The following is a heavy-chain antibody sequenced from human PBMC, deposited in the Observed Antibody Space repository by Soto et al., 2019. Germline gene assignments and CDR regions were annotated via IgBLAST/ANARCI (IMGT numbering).Heavy chain of an antibody. CDR1: RGTFSSYA. V-gene: IGHV1-69*12. D-gene: IGHD3-3*01. Sequence: QVQLVQSGAEVKKPGSSVKVSCKASRGTFSSYAISWVRQAPGQGLEWMGGIIPIFGTANYAQKFQGRVTITADESTSTAYMELSSLRSEDTAVYYCASRSGYDFWSGNYYYGMDVWGQGTTVTVSS. J-gene: IGHJ6*02. CDR3: ASRSGYDFWSGNYYYGMDV. CDR2: IIPIFGTA.